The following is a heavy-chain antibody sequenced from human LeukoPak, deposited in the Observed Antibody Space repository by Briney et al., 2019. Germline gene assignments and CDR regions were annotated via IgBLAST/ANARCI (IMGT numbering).Heavy chain of an antibody. J-gene: IGHJ6*02. CDR3: ARHLMGMDV. CDR1: GGSISSHY. CDR2: IYYSGST. D-gene: IGHD2-8*01. Sequence: SETLSLTCTVSGGSISSHYWSWIRQPPGKGLEWIGYIYYSGSTNYNPSLKSRVTISVDTSKNQFSLKLSSVTAADTAVYYCARHLMGMDVWGQGTTVTVSS. V-gene: IGHV4-59*08.